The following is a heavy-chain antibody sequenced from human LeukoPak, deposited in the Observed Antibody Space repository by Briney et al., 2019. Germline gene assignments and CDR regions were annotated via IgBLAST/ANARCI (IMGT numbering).Heavy chain of an antibody. D-gene: IGHD2-2*01. Sequence: GGSLRLSCAASGFTFSSYWMSWVRQAPGKELEWVANIKQDGSEKYYVDSVKGRFTISRDNAKNSLYLQMNSLRAEDTAVYYCARDSPIGCSSTSCYVYYFDYWGQGTLVTVSS. V-gene: IGHV3-7*01. CDR1: GFTFSSYW. CDR2: IKQDGSEK. CDR3: ARDSPIGCSSTSCYVYYFDY. J-gene: IGHJ4*02.